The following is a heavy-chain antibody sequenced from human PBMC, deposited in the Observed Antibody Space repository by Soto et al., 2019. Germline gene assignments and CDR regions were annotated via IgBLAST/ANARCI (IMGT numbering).Heavy chain of an antibody. CDR1: GGSFSGYY. J-gene: IGHJ6*03. CDR2: INHSGST. CDR3: ARGRSNTRFYYYYMDV. V-gene: IGHV4-34*01. Sequence: TSETLSLTCAVYGGSFSGYYWSWIRQPPGKGLEWIGEINHSGSTNYNPSLKSRVTISVDTSKNQFSLKLSSVTAADTAVYYCARGRSNTRFYYYYMDVWGKGTTVTVSS. D-gene: IGHD2-2*02.